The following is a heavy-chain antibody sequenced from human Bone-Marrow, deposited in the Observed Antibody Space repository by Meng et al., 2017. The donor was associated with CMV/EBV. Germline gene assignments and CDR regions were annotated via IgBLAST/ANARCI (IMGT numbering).Heavy chain of an antibody. D-gene: IGHD3-16*01. V-gene: IGHV4-34*01. CDR3: ARVRSSSPRFGAYYGMDV. CDR2: INHSGST. CDR1: GFIFSSYG. J-gene: IGHJ6*02. Sequence: ESLKISCAASGFIFSSYGMHWVRQPPGKGLEWIGEINHSGSTNYNPSLKSRVTISVDTSKNQFPLRLSSVTAADTAVYYCARVRSSSPRFGAYYGMDVWGQGTTVTVSS.